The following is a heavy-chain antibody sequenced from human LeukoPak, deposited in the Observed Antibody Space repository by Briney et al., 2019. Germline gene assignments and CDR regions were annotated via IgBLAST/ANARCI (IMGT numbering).Heavy chain of an antibody. CDR2: ISYDGSNK. CDR1: GFTFSRYD. V-gene: IGHV3-30*18. J-gene: IGHJ6*03. D-gene: IGHD6-19*01. Sequence: GGSLRLSCAASGFTFSRYDMHWVRQAPGKGLEWVAVISYDGSNKYYADSVRGRFTISRDNSKNTLYLHMNSLRAEDTAVYFCAKGSKAVLFTRDHYTDVWGKGTTVTISS. CDR3: AKGSKAVLFTRDHYTDV.